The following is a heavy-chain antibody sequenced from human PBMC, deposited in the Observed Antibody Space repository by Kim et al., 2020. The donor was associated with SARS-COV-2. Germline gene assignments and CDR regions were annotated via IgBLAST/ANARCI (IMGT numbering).Heavy chain of an antibody. CDR2: INAGNGNT. V-gene: IGHV1-3*01. CDR1: SYA. J-gene: IGHJ5*02. CDR3: ARDFLRFLEWYRSTGWFDP. D-gene: IGHD3-3*01. Sequence: SYAMHWVRQAPGQRLEWMGWINAGNGNTKYSQKFQGRVTITRDTSASTAYMELSSLRSEDTAVYYCARDFLRFLEWYRSTGWFDPWGQGTLAT.